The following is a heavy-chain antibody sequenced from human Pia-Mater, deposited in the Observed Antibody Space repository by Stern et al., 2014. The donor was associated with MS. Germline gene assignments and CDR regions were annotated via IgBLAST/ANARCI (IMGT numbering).Heavy chain of an antibody. CDR2: VSNTGTAI. J-gene: IGHJ4*02. D-gene: IGHD5-24*01. V-gene: IGHV3-48*02. CDR3: VRTWRENTFDS. Sequence: VQLVESGGGLGQPGGSLRLSCAASGFNLRDYSMSWVRQAPGKGLEWVSFVSNTGTAIYYADSVKGRFIISRDMARNSLYLQMNSLRDEDTAVYYCVRTWRENTFDSWGQGSLVTVSS. CDR1: GFNLRDYS.